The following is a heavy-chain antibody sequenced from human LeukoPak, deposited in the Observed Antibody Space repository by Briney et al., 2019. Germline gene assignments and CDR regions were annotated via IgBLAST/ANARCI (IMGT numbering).Heavy chain of an antibody. CDR3: ARQKPYNSGYVDY. J-gene: IGHJ4*02. Sequence: PSETLSLTCTVSGDSISNYYWSWIRQPAGKGLEWIGRISTSGSTNYNPSLRSRVTKSVDTSKNQFSLKLTSVTAADTAVYYCARQKPYNSGYVDYWGQGTLVTVSS. V-gene: IGHV4-4*07. CDR2: ISTSGST. CDR1: GDSISNYY. D-gene: IGHD5-12*01.